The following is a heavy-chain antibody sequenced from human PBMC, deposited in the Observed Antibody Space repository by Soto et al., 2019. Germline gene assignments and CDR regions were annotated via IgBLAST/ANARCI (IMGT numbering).Heavy chain of an antibody. J-gene: IGHJ5*02. Sequence: PGESLKISCKGSGCSFTSYWIGWVRQMPGKGLEWMGIIYPGDSDTRYSPSFQGQVTISADKSISTAYLQWSSLKASDTAMYYCARLGIEYGLYCSGGSCYSGSWFDPWGQGTLVTVSS. CDR3: ARLGIEYGLYCSGGSCYSGSWFDP. V-gene: IGHV5-51*01. D-gene: IGHD2-15*01. CDR2: IYPGDSDT. CDR1: GCSFTSYW.